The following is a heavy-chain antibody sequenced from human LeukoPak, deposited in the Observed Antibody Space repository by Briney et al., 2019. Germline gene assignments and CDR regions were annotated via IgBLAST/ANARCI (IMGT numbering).Heavy chain of an antibody. D-gene: IGHD2-15*01. CDR3: ARRGEIVVDPYFDY. Sequence: PSETLSLTCTVSGGSISSYYWSWIRQPPGKGLEWIGYIYYSGSTNYNPSLKSRVTISVDTSKNQFSLKVNSVTAADTAVYYCARRGEIVVDPYFDYWGQGTLVTVSS. V-gene: IGHV4-59*12. CDR2: IYYSGST. CDR1: GGSISSYY. J-gene: IGHJ4*02.